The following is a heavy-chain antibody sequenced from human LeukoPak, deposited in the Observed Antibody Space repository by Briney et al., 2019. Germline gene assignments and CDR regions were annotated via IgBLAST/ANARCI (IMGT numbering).Heavy chain of an antibody. V-gene: IGHV3-48*03. D-gene: IGHD6-13*01. CDR3: AREEPRYSSSWYGWYYYGMDV. CDR2: ISSSGSTI. J-gene: IGHJ6*02. Sequence: GGSLRLSCAASGFTFSSYEMNWVRQAPGKGLEWVSYISSSGSTIYYADSVKGRFTISRDNAKNSLYLQMNSLRAEDTAVYYCAREEPRYSSSWYGWYYYGMDVWGQGTTVTVSS. CDR1: GFTFSSYE.